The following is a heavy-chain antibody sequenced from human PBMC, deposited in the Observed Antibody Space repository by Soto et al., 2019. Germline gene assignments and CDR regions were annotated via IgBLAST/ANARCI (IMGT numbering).Heavy chain of an antibody. CDR2: ISGSGGST. Sequence: ESGGGLVQPGGSLRLSCAASGFTFSSYAMSWVRQAPGKGLEWVSAISGSGGSTYYADSVKGRFTISRDNSKNTLYLQMNSLRAEDTAVYYCAKNPIPWGASSGFFDYWGQGTLVTVSS. J-gene: IGHJ4*02. D-gene: IGHD6-19*01. CDR3: AKNPIPWGASSGFFDY. CDR1: GFTFSSYA. V-gene: IGHV3-23*01.